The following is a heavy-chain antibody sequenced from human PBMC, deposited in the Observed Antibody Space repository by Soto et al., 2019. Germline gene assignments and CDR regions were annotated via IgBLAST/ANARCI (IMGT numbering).Heavy chain of an antibody. CDR3: ARDYYDSSGYYYFDY. CDR1: GYTFTSYG. D-gene: IGHD3-22*01. J-gene: IGHJ4*02. CDR2: ISAYNGNT. V-gene: IGHV1-18*01. Sequence: ASVKVSCKASGYTFTSYGISWVRQAPGQGLEWMGWISAYNGNTNYAQKLQGRVTMTTDTSTSTAYMELRSLRSDDTAVYYCARDYYDSSGYYYFDYWGQGTLVTVSS.